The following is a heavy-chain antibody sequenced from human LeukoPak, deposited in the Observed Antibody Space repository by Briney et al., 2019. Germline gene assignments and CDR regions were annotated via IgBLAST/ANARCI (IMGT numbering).Heavy chain of an antibody. D-gene: IGHD4-23*01. Sequence: SETLSLTCTVSGGSISSYYWSWIRQPAGKGLEWIGHIYTSGSTNYNPSLKSRVTMSVDTSKNQFSLKLSSVTAADTAVYYCAREADYGGNPGEYFQHWGQGTLVTVSS. V-gene: IGHV4-4*07. CDR1: GGSISSYY. CDR3: AREADYGGNPGEYFQH. CDR2: IYTSGST. J-gene: IGHJ1*01.